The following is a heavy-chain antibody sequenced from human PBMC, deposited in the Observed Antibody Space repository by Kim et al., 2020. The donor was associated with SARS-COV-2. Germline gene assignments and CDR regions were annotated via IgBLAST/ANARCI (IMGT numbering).Heavy chain of an antibody. CDR1: GGTFSSYA. CDR2: IIPIFGTA. Sequence: SVKVSCKASGGTFSSYAISWVRQAPGQGLEWMGGIIPIFGTANYAQKFQGRVTITADESTSTAYMELSSLRSEDTAVYYCAREPETYTVTLNRRGWFDPWGQGTLVTVSS. CDR3: AREPETYTVTLNRRGWFDP. V-gene: IGHV1-69*13. D-gene: IGHD4-17*01. J-gene: IGHJ5*02.